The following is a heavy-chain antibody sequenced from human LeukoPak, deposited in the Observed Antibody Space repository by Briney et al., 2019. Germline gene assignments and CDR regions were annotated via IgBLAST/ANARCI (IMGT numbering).Heavy chain of an antibody. D-gene: IGHD3-3*01. V-gene: IGHV4-39*01. CDR2: IYYSGST. CDR3: ARLDGITIFGANHYYYYMDV. CDR1: GGSISSSSYY. J-gene: IGHJ6*03. Sequence: SETLSLTCTVSGGSISSSSYYWGWIRQPPGKGLEWIGSIYYSGSTYYNPSLKSRVTISVDTSKNQFSLKLSSVTAADTAVYYCARLDGITIFGANHYYYYMDVWGKGTTVTVSS.